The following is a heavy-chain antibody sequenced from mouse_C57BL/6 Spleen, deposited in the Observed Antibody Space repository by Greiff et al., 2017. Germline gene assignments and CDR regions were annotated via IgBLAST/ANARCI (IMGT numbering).Heavy chain of an antibody. Sequence: QVQLQQPGAELVRPGSSVKLSCKASGYTFTSYWMDWVKQRPGQGHEWIGNIYPSDSETHYNQKFKDKATLTVDKSSSTAYMQLSSLTSEDSAVYYCARRGGNYAYFDYWGQGTTLTVSS. V-gene: IGHV1-61*01. CDR2: IYPSDSET. CDR1: GYTFTSYW. D-gene: IGHD2-1*01. J-gene: IGHJ2*01. CDR3: ARRGGNYAYFDY.